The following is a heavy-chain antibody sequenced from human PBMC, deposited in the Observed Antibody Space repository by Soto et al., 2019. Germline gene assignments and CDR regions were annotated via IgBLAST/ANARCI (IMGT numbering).Heavy chain of an antibody. CDR2: IDPSDSYT. CDR1: GYSFTSSW. V-gene: IGHV5-10-1*01. J-gene: IGHJ6*02. CDR3: ARLEVYYHMDV. Sequence: EVQLVQSGAEVKKPGESLRISCKGSGYSFTSSWISWVRQMPGKGLAWMGRIDPSDSYTNSSPSFHGHVTISADRSISTAYLQWSGLKASDTAMYYCARLEVYYHMDVWGQGTTVTVSS.